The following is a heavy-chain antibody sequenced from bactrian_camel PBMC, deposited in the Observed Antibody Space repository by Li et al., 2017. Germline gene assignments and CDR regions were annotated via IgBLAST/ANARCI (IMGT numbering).Heavy chain of an antibody. J-gene: IGHJ4*01. Sequence: HVQLGEAGGGWVQPGGSLRLSCAASGFTYSTYYMSWVRQAPGKGLEWVSSIHSDDSNAYYADSVKGRFTISRDNAKNTVYLQINSLESEDTGLYYCATEMVTITTMLGYIYWGQGPRSPSP. CDR1: GFTYSTYY. CDR2: IHSDDSNA. D-gene: IGHD4*01. V-gene: IGHV3-2*01. CDR3: ATEMVTITTMLGYIY.